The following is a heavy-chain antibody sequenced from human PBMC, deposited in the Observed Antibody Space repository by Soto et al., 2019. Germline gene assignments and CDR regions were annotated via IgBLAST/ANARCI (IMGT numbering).Heavy chain of an antibody. J-gene: IGHJ6*02. V-gene: IGHV1-69*06. CDR3: ARGMDYVILTGYRLHYYYGMDV. D-gene: IGHD3-9*01. Sequence: ASVKVSCKASGGTFSSYAISWVRQAPGQGLEWMGGIIPIIGTANYAQKFQGRVTITADTSTSTAYMELSSLRSEDAAVYYCARGMDYVILTGYRLHYYYGMDVWGQGPTVTSP. CDR2: IIPIIGTA. CDR1: GGTFSSYA.